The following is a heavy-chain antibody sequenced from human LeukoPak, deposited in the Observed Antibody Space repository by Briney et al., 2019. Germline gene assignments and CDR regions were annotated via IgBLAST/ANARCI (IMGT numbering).Heavy chain of an antibody. V-gene: IGHV3-49*03. Sequence: GGSLRLSRTASGFTFGDYAMSWFRQAPGKGLEWVGFIRSKAYGGTTEYAASVKGRFTISGDDSKSIAYLQMNSLKTEDTAVYYCTRIYDSSGYYFNWYFDLWGRGTLVTVSS. CDR3: TRIYDSSGYYFNWYFDL. CDR2: IRSKAYGGTT. J-gene: IGHJ2*01. CDR1: GFTFGDYA. D-gene: IGHD3-22*01.